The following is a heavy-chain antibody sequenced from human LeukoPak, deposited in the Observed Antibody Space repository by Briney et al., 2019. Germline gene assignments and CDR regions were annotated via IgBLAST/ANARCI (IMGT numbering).Heavy chain of an antibody. CDR3: ARVGEGPNWFDP. J-gene: IGHJ5*02. CDR1: GFTFSRYE. Sequence: PGGSLRLSCAASGFTFSRYEMNWVRQAPGKGLEWVSYISSSGSTIYYADSVKGRFTISRDNAKNSLYLQMNSLRAEDTAVYYCARVGEGPNWFDPWGQGTLVTVSS. V-gene: IGHV3-48*03. CDR2: ISSSGSTI.